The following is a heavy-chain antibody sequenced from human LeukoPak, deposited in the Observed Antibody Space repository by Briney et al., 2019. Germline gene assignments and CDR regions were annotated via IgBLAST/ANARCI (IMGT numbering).Heavy chain of an antibody. Sequence: GASVKVSRKASGYTFTSYGISWVRQAPGQGLEWMGWISAYNGNTNYAQELQGRVTMTTDTSTSTAYMELRSLRSDDTAVYYCARDPPYYDILTGYYAAAAFDIWGQGTMVTVSS. CDR3: ARDPPYYDILTGYYAAAAFDI. V-gene: IGHV1-18*01. CDR1: GYTFTSYG. J-gene: IGHJ3*02. CDR2: ISAYNGNT. D-gene: IGHD3-9*01.